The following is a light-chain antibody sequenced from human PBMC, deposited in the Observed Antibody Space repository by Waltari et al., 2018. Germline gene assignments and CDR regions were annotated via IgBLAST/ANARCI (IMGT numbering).Light chain of an antibody. J-gene: IGKJ4*01. CDR3: QQSHSAPLA. CDR2: AAS. CDR1: RAITTF. Sequence: DIQMTQSPSSLSASVGDRVTITCRASRAITTFVNWYQQRPGLAPKLLIYAASTLQGGVPTRFSGSGSGTDFTLTISSLQIEDFATYYCQQSHSAPLAFGGGTRLEI. V-gene: IGKV1-39*01.